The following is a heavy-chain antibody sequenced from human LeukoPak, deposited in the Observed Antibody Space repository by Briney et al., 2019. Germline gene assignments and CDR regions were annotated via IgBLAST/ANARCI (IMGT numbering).Heavy chain of an antibody. D-gene: IGHD1-26*01. CDR2: IRSKANSYAT. CDR1: GFTFSGSA. CDR3: TIPVGATLFDY. J-gene: IGHJ4*02. V-gene: IGHV3-73*01. Sequence: GGSLRLSCAASGFTFSGSAMHWVRQASGKGLEWVGRIRSKANSYATAYAASVRGRFTISRDDSKNTAYLQMNSLKTEDTAVYYCTIPVGATLFDYWGQGTLVTVSS.